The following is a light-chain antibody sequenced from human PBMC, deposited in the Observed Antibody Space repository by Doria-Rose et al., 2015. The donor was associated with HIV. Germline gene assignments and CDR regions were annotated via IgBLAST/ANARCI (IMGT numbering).Light chain of an antibody. CDR2: WAS. V-gene: IGKV4-1*01. J-gene: IGKJ3*01. CDR3: QQYYDTPS. CDR1: QSLLYTSKNY. Sequence: TQSPESLGMSLGERATLNCKSNQSLLYTSKNYLTWYQQKPVQPPKLLIYWASTRQSVVPARFSGSGSGTDFTLTISSLEAEDVAVYYCQQYYDTPSFGPGTTV.